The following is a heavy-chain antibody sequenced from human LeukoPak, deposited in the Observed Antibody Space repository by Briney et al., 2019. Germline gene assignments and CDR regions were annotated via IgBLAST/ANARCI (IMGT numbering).Heavy chain of an antibody. J-gene: IGHJ5*02. D-gene: IGHD2-2*01. V-gene: IGHV4-59*01. CDR1: GGSISSYY. CDR2: IYYSGST. CDR3: ARDRERGYCSSTSCYGGYWFDP. Sequence: SETLSLTCTVSGGSISSYYRGWIRQPPGKGLEWIGYIYYSGSTNYNPSLKSRVTISVDTSKNQFSLKLSSVTAADTAVYYCARDRERGYCSSTSCYGGYWFDPWGQGTLVTVSS.